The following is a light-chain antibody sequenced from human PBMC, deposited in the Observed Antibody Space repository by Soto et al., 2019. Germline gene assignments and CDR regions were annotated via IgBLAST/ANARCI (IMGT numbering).Light chain of an antibody. Sequence: SYELTQPPSVSVSPGQTASITCSGDKLGDKYACWYQQKPGQSHVLVIYQDSKRPSGIPERFSGSNSGNTATLTISGTQAMDEADYYCQAWDSSLGVFGPGTKLTVL. CDR2: QDS. CDR3: QAWDSSLGV. V-gene: IGLV3-1*01. J-gene: IGLJ1*01. CDR1: KLGDKY.